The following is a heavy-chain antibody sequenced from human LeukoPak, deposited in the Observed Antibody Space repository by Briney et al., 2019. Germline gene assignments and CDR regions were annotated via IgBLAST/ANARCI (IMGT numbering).Heavy chain of an antibody. CDR2: INPSGGST. D-gene: IGHD5-12*01. Sequence: ASVKVSFKASGYTFTSYYMHWVRQAPGQGLEWMGIINPSGGSTSYAQKFQGRVTMTRDTSISTAYMELSRLRSDDTAVYYCARGPPDSGYAYWGQGTLVTVSS. J-gene: IGHJ4*02. V-gene: IGHV1-46*01. CDR1: GYTFTSYY. CDR3: ARGPPDSGYAY.